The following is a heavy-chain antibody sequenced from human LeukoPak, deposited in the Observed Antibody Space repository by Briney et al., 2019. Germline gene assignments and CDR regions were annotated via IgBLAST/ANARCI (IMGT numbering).Heavy chain of an antibody. CDR3: ARVLYDFWSGPAYYYYGMDV. J-gene: IGHJ6*02. Sequence: SETLSLTCTVSGGSISSYYWNWIRQPPGKGLEWIGYIYYSGSTNYNPSLKSRVTISIDTSKNQFSLKLSSVTAADTAVYYCARVLYDFWSGPAYYYYGMDVWGQGTTVTVSS. V-gene: IGHV4-59*01. CDR1: GGSISSYY. D-gene: IGHD3-3*01. CDR2: IYYSGST.